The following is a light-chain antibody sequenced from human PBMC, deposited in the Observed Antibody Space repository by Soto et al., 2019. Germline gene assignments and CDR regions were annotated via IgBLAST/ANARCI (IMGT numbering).Light chain of an antibody. V-gene: IGLV2-14*01. Sequence: QSALTQPASVSGSPGQSMTISCTGTSSDVGGYNYVSWYQQHPGKAPKLMIYDVSTRPSGVSNRFSGSKSGNTASLTISGLQAEDEADYYCSSYTSSSPYVFGTGTKLTVL. CDR3: SSYTSSSPYV. CDR1: SSDVGGYNY. J-gene: IGLJ1*01. CDR2: DVS.